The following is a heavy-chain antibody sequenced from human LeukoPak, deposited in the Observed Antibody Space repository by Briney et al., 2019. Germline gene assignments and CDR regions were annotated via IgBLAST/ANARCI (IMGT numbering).Heavy chain of an antibody. Sequence: GASVKVSCKASGYTFTDYYIQWVRQAPGPGLEWMGWINPNTGGTKCAQNFQGRVSMTRDTSISTAYMELSRLTSDDTAVYYCATGYSAYDFWVLDYWGQGNLVTVSS. J-gene: IGHJ4*02. CDR2: INPNTGGT. D-gene: IGHD5-12*01. CDR1: GYTFTDYY. V-gene: IGHV1-2*02. CDR3: ATGYSAYDFWVLDY.